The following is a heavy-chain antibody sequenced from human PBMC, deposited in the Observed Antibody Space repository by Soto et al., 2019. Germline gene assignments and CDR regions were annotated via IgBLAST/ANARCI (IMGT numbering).Heavy chain of an antibody. CDR2: VSHDGRNT. CDR1: GFTFSDYA. J-gene: IGHJ4*02. D-gene: IGHD6-19*01. V-gene: IGHV3-30*18. Sequence: VQLVESGGGGVQPGRSLRLSCAASGFTFSDYAMHWVRQAPGTGLEWVAVVSHDGRNTHYADSVKGRFTISRGSSKNTVSLEMTSLRAEDTAVYYCAKGGRQWLVTSDFNYWGQGALVTVSS. CDR3: AKGGRQWLVTSDFNY.